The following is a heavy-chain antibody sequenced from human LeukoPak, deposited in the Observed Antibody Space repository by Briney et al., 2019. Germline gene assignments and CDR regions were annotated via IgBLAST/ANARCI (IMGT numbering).Heavy chain of an antibody. V-gene: IGHV4-30-2*01. Sequence: PSETLSHTCTVSGGSISSGGYYWSWIRQPPGKGLEWIGYIYHSGSTYYNPSLKSRVTISVDRSKNQFSLKLSSVTAADTAVYYFARDQSDSGSYSDWFDPWGQGTLVTVSS. CDR1: GGSISSGGYY. CDR2: IYHSGST. D-gene: IGHD1-26*01. J-gene: IGHJ5*02. CDR3: ARDQSDSGSYSDWFDP.